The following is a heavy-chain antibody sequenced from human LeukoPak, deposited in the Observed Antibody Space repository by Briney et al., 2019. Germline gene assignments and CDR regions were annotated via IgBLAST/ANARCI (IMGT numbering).Heavy chain of an antibody. CDR2: ISSSSSYI. V-gene: IGHV3-21*01. J-gene: IGHJ3*02. D-gene: IGHD3-22*01. CDR3: ARVGYYDSSGYRAFDI. Sequence: GGSLRLSCAASGFTFSSYSMNWVRQAPGKGLEWVSSISSSSSYIYYADSVKGRFTISRDNAKNSLYLQMNSLRAEDTAVYYCARVGYYDSSGYRAFDIWGLGTMVTVSS. CDR1: GFTFSSYS.